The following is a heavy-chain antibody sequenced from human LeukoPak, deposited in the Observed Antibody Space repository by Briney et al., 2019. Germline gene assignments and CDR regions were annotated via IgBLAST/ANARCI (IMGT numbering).Heavy chain of an antibody. J-gene: IGHJ6*04. D-gene: IGHD2-21*01. V-gene: IGHV1-69*13. CDR1: GGTFSSYA. Sequence: ASVKVSCKASGGTFSSYAISWVRQAPGQGPEWMGGIIPIFGTANYAQKFQGRVTITADESTSTAYMELSSLRSEDTAVYYCARTVGDDYYYYYGMDVWGKGTTVTVSS. CDR2: IIPIFGTA. CDR3: ARTVGDDYYYYYGMDV.